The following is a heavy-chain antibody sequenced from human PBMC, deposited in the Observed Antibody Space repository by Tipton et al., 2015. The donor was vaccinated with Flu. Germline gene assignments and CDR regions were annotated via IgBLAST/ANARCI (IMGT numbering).Heavy chain of an antibody. CDR3: VKGITTVGNAFYY. CDR2: ISYDGTNK. Sequence: SLRLSCAASGFPFSYSGMHWVRQAPGKGPEWVAVISYDGTNKFYADSVKGRFTISRDNSRNTLFLQMNSLRAEDTAVYYCVKGITTVGNAFYYWGEGTLVTVST. CDR1: GFPFSYSG. D-gene: IGHD1/OR15-1a*01. J-gene: IGHJ4*02. V-gene: IGHV3-30*18.